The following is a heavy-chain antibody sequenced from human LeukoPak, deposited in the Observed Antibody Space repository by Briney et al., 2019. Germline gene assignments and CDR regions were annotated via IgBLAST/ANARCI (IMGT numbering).Heavy chain of an antibody. Sequence: SVKVSCRASGGTFSSYAISWVRQAPGQGLEWMGGIIPIFGTANYAQKFQGRVTITTDESTSTAYMELSSLRSEDTAVYYCAREYCSGGSCYRRRGWFDPWGQGTLVTVSS. CDR1: GGTFSSYA. V-gene: IGHV1-69*05. J-gene: IGHJ5*02. CDR2: IIPIFGTA. D-gene: IGHD2-15*01. CDR3: AREYCSGGSCYRRRGWFDP.